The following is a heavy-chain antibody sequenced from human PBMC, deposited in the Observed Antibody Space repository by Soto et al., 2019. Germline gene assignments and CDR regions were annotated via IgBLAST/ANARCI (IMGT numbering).Heavy chain of an antibody. V-gene: IGHV5-51*01. J-gene: IGHJ3*02. CDR1: GYSFTSYW. Sequence: GESLKISCKGSGYSFTSYWIGWVRQMPGKGLEWMGFIYPGDSGTRYGPSFQGRLTISAGKSISTAYLQWSSRKASDNAMYYCARRPHNCNDVKAFDIWGQGTMVTVSS. CDR3: ARRPHNCNDVKAFDI. CDR2: IYPGDSGT. D-gene: IGHD1-1*01.